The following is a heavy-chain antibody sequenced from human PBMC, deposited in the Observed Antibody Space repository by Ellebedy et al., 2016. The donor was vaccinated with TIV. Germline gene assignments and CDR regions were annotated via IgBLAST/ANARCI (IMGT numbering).Heavy chain of an antibody. J-gene: IGHJ4*02. V-gene: IGHV1-3*01. Sequence: AASVTVSCKASGYTFSRSIMHWVRQAAGQRLEWIGWINAGNVNTKHSQTFQGRVTLTRDTSASTAYMELSSLRSEDTAVYYCARDWGWGGDYWGQGTLVTVSS. D-gene: IGHD3-16*01. CDR3: ARDWGWGGDY. CDR2: INAGNVNT. CDR1: GYTFSRSI.